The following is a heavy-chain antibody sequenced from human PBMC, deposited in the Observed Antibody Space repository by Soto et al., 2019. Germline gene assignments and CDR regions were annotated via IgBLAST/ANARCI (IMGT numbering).Heavy chain of an antibody. CDR1: GYTFTAYH. D-gene: IGHD3-10*02. V-gene: IGHV1-2*02. Sequence: QVRLVQSGAEVKEPGDSVRVSCEASGYTFTAYHIHWVRQAPGQGLEWMGWINPKFGDTGYAQDIQGRCSMTSDMAISTVYMELSRLTSDDTAIYYCARNMDYYYGRGSGNGHGVWGQGTTVTVFS. CDR2: INPKFGDT. J-gene: IGHJ6*02. CDR3: ARNMDYYYGRGSGNGHGV.